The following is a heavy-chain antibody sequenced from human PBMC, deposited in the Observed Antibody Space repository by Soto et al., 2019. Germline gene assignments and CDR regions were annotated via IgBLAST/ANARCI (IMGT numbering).Heavy chain of an antibody. Sequence: SETLSLTCAVYVGSFNNYYWTWIRHPPGKGLEWIGEINYSGSTNYNPSLKSRVAISADTSKNQFSLEVNSVTAADTAVYYCVRGKSWSTYDNWGQGTRATVS. CDR1: VGSFNNYY. CDR3: VRGKSWSTYDN. V-gene: IGHV4-34*01. D-gene: IGHD3-10*01. CDR2: INYSGST. J-gene: IGHJ4*02.